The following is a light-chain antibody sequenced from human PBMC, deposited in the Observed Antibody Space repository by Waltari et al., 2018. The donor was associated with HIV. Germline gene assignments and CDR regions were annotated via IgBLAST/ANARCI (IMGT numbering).Light chain of an antibody. CDR1: SLRSSD. Sequence: SSELTQDPAVSVALGQTVRITCQGDSLRSSDANWYQQQPGQAPVLVMYAKDNRPSEIPYLFAGFSSGNTASLTIAGSQAECEADYYCNSLDSSGHHWIFGGGTKLTV. J-gene: IGLJ2*01. CDR3: NSLDSSGHHWI. CDR2: AKD. V-gene: IGLV3-19*01.